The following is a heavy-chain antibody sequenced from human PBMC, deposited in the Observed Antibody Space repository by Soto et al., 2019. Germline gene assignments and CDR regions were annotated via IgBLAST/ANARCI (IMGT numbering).Heavy chain of an antibody. J-gene: IGHJ4*02. Sequence: SETLSLTCTVSGGSISSYYWSWIRQPPGKGLEWIGYIYYSGSTNYNPSLKSRVTISVDTSKNRFSLSLNSVTASDTAVYFRVSQRTTVPTQAYFDYWGPGALVTVS. D-gene: IGHD4-17*01. CDR1: GGSISSYY. CDR3: VSQRTTVPTQAYFDY. CDR2: IYYSGST. V-gene: IGHV4-59*08.